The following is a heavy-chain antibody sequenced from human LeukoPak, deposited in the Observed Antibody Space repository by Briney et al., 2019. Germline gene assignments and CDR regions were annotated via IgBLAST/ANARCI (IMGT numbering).Heavy chain of an antibody. CDR2: INDGGSGT. Sequence: GGSLRLSCAASGFTFSNYAMAWVRQAPGKGLEWVSSINDGGSGTYYADSVKGRFTISKDNSKNTLYLQMNSLKAEDTAVYYCAKRVPYSSSSVYFDCWGQGTLVTVSS. CDR3: AKRVPYSSSSVYFDC. J-gene: IGHJ4*02. D-gene: IGHD6-6*01. CDR1: GFTFSNYA. V-gene: IGHV3-23*01.